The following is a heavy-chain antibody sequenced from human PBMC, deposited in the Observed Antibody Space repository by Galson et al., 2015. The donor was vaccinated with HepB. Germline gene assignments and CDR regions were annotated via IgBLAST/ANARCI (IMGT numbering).Heavy chain of an antibody. D-gene: IGHD1-26*01. J-gene: IGHJ4*02. CDR1: GFTFSHYA. V-gene: IGHV3-30-3*01. CDR3: ARENSGYYYGDFDY. Sequence: SLRLSCAASGFTFSHYAMHWVRQAPGKGLEWVSTISYDGSTKFYADPVRGRFTISRDNSKNTVSLQMNSLSPEATAVYYCARENSGYYYGDFDYWGQGTLVTGSS. CDR2: ISYDGSTK.